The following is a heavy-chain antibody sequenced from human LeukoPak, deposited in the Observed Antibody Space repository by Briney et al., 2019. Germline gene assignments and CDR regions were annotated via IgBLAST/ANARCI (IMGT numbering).Heavy chain of an antibody. CDR3: ARASGSYWWFDS. V-gene: IGHV3-21*01. D-gene: IGHD1-26*01. J-gene: IGHJ5*01. CDR2: ISGSSTYI. Sequence: GGSLRLSCAASGFMFSSYSMNWVRQAPGKGLEWVSSISGSSTYIFYADSVKGRFTISRDNAKNSLYLQMDSLRAEDTAVYYCARASGSYWWFDSWGQGTLVTVSS. CDR1: GFMFSSYS.